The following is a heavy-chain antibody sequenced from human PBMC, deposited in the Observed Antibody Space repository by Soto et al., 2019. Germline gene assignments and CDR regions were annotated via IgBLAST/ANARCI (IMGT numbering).Heavy chain of an antibody. D-gene: IGHD3-10*01. CDR2: IKQDGSEK. CDR3: ARGFGRP. CDR1: GFTFSSLW. Sequence: GGPMRLPYAASGFTFSSLWISWVRQAPGKGLEWVANIKQDGSEKYYVDSVKGRFTISRDNAKNSLYLQMNSLRAEDTAVYYCARGFGRPWGQGTLVTVSS. V-gene: IGHV3-7*01. J-gene: IGHJ5*02.